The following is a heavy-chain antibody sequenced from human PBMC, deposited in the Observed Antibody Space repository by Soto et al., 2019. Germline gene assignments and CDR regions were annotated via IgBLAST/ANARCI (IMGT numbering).Heavy chain of an antibody. D-gene: IGHD4-17*01. CDR2: VYYSGST. J-gene: IGHJ4*02. V-gene: IGHV4-39*01. CDR1: GGSISSSSYY. Sequence: SETLSLTCTVSGGSISSSSYYWGWTRQPPGKGLEWIGSVYYSGSTYYNPSLKSRVTISVDTSKNQFSLQLSSVTAADTALYYCARHTYGNNRYYFDLWGQGSLVTVSS. CDR3: ARHTYGNNRYYFDL.